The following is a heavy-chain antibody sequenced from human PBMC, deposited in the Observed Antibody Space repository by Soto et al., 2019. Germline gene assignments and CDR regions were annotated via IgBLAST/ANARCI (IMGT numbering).Heavy chain of an antibody. CDR1: GGSFSGYY. CDR3: ARGQRRPVVMGLNWFDP. CDR2: INHSGST. Sequence: QVQLQQWGAGLLKPSETLSLTCAVYGGSFSGYYWSWIRQPPGKGLAWIGEINHSGSTNYNPSLKSRVTISVDTSKNQFSLKLSSVTAADTAVYYCARGQRRPVVMGLNWFDPWGQGTLVTVSS. V-gene: IGHV4-34*01. D-gene: IGHD3-22*01. J-gene: IGHJ5*02.